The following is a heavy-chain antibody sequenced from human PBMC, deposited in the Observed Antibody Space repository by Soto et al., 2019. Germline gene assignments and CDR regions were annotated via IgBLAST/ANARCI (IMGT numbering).Heavy chain of an antibody. D-gene: IGHD6-19*01. CDR2: INHSGST. V-gene: IGHV4-34*01. J-gene: IGHJ5*02. CDR3: ARGRAVAGTGGWFDP. Sequence: QVQLQQWGAGLLKPSETLSLTCAVYGGSFSGYYWSWIRQPPGKGLEWIGEINHSGSTNYNPSLKSRVTISVDTSKNQFSLKLSSVTAADTAVHYCARGRAVAGTGGWFDPWGQGTLVTVSS. CDR1: GGSFSGYY.